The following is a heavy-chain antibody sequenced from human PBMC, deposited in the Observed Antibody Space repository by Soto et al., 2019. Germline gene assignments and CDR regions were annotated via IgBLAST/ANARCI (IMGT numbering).Heavy chain of an antibody. J-gene: IGHJ4*02. CDR2: ISGSGGST. CDR1: GFTFSSYA. V-gene: IGHV3-23*01. Sequence: GGSLRLACAASGFTFSSYAMSWVRQAPGKGLEWVSAISGSGGSTYYADSVKGRFTISRDNSKNTLYLQMNSLRAEDTAVYYCAKASSDPRYFDYWGQGTLVTVSS. CDR3: AKASSDPRYFDY.